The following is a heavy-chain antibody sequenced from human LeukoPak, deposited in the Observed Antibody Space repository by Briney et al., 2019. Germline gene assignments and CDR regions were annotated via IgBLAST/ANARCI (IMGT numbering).Heavy chain of an antibody. D-gene: IGHD3-3*01. J-gene: IGHJ6*02. V-gene: IGHV3-11*01. CDR2: ISSSGSTI. CDR1: GFTFSDYY. Sequence: GGSLRLSCAASGFTFSDYYMSWIRQAPGKGLEWVSYISSSGSTIYYADSVKGRFTISRDNAKNSLYLQMNSLRAEDTAVYYCARDTTNTIFGVVRPPLYYYYGMDVWGQGTTVTVSS. CDR3: ARDTTNTIFGVVRPPLYYYYGMDV.